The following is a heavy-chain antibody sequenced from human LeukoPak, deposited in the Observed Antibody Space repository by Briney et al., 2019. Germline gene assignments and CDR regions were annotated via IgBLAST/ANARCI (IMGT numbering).Heavy chain of an antibody. Sequence: PGGSLRLSCAASGFTFSSHGMHWVRQAPGKGLVWVSFINNDGRVTRYADSVKGRFTISRDNAKNTVYLQMNSLRAEDAAMYYCARAGQGAVDYWGPGTLVTVS. V-gene: IGHV3-74*01. J-gene: IGHJ4*02. CDR1: GFTFSSHG. CDR3: ARAGQGAVDY. D-gene: IGHD1-14*01. CDR2: INNDGRVT.